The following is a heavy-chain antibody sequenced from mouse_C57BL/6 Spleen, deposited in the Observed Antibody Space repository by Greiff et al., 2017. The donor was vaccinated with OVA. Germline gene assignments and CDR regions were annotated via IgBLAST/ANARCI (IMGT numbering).Heavy chain of an antibody. CDR3: AYDGYYPYYYAMDY. Sequence: ESGPGLVKPSQSLSLTCSVTGYSITSGYYWNWIRQFPGNKLEWMGYISYDGSNNYNPSLKNRISITRDTSKNQFFLKLNSVTTEDTATYYCAYDGYYPYYYAMDYWGQGTSVTVSS. CDR1: GYSITSGYY. CDR2: ISYDGSN. J-gene: IGHJ4*01. D-gene: IGHD2-3*01. V-gene: IGHV3-6*01.